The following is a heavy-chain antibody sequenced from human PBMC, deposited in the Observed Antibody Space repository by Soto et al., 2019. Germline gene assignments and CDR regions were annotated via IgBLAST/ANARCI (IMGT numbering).Heavy chain of an antibody. V-gene: IGHV3-48*03. Sequence: EVQLVESGGGLVQPGGSLRLSCAASGFAFSNYEMNWVRQAPGKGLEWVSYISLSGSTIYYADSVKGRFTIPRDDAKNSLYLQMNSLRADDTAVYYCARESFSASPNFFDYWGQGTLVTVSS. CDR1: GFAFSNYE. CDR2: ISLSGSTI. CDR3: ARESFSASPNFFDY. D-gene: IGHD3-3*02. J-gene: IGHJ4*02.